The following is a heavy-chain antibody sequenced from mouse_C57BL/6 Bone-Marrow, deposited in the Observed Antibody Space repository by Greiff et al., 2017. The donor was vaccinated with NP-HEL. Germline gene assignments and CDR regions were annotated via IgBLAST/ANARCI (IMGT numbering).Heavy chain of an antibody. J-gene: IGHJ2*01. V-gene: IGHV1-42*01. CDR3: AREGYYGFFN. CDR2: INPSTGGT. D-gene: IGHD1-1*01. CDR1: GYSFTGYY. Sequence: VQLKQSGPELVKPGASVKISCKASGYSFTGYYMNWVKQSPEKSLEWIGEINPSTGGTTYNQKFKAKATLTVDKSSSTAYMQLKSLTSEDSAVYYCAREGYYGFFNWGQGTTLTVSS.